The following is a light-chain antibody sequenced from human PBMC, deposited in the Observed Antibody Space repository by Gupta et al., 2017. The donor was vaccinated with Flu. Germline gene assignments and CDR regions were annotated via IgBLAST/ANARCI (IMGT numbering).Light chain of an antibody. V-gene: IGLV3-21*03. CDR1: KIGTES. CDR2: DDN. Sequence: GKTATSACGADKIGTESVHWYQQRPGQAPVLVVYDDNYRPAGIPGRFSGSNSGNTATLTISGGEAGEEADYYGQVGEASGNWVFGGGTKLTV. CDR3: QVGEASGNWV. J-gene: IGLJ3*02.